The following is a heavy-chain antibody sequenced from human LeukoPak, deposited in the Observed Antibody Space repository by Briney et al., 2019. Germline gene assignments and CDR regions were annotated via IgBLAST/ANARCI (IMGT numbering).Heavy chain of an antibody. CDR3: ARGQGTVTTH. Sequence: PSETLSLTCTVSGGSFSGYYCTWIRQPPGKGLEWIGEINHSGSANYNPSLKSRVTISLDTSKNQFSLKLGSVTAADTAVYYCARGQGTVTTHWGQGTLVTVSS. CDR2: INHSGSA. V-gene: IGHV4-34*01. CDR1: GGSFSGYY. J-gene: IGHJ4*02. D-gene: IGHD4-17*01.